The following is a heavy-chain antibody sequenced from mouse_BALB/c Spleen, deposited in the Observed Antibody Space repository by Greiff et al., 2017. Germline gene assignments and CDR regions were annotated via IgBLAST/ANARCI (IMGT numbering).Heavy chain of an antibody. D-gene: IGHD3-3*01. CDR2: ISSGGGST. V-gene: IGHV5-12-1*01. Sequence: DVKLVESGGGLVKPGGSLKLSCAASGFAFSSYDMSWVRQTPEKRLEWVAYISSGGGSTYYPDTVKGRFTISRDNAKNTLYLQMSSLKSEDTAMYYCARLWGWGAYWGQGTLVTVSA. CDR1: GFAFSSYD. J-gene: IGHJ3*01. CDR3: ARLWGWGAY.